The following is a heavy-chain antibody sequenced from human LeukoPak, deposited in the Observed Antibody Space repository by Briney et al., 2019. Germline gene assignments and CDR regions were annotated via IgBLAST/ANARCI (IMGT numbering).Heavy chain of an antibody. CDR2: IIPIFGTA. J-gene: IGHJ4*02. Sequence: SVKVSCKASGGTFSSYAISLVRQAPGQGLEWMGRIIPIFGTANYAQKFQGRVTITTDESTSTAYMELSSLRSEDTAVYYCASSNYYGSGSYYTIDYWGQGTLVTVSS. CDR1: GGTFSSYA. CDR3: ASSNYYGSGSYYTIDY. V-gene: IGHV1-69*05. D-gene: IGHD3-10*01.